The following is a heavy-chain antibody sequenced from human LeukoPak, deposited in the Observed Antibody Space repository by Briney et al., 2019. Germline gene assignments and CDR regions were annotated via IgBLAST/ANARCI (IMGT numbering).Heavy chain of an antibody. V-gene: IGHV4-39*07. CDR2: IYYSGST. J-gene: IGHJ4*02. CDR1: GGSIRSGGYY. CDR3: AKSRGTMIVD. D-gene: IGHD3-22*01. Sequence: SETLSLTCTVSGGSIRSGGYYWGWIRQPPGKGLEWIGSIYYSGSTYYNPSLKSRVTISVDTSKNQFSLKLSSVTAADTAVYYCAKSRGTMIVDWGQGTLVTVSS.